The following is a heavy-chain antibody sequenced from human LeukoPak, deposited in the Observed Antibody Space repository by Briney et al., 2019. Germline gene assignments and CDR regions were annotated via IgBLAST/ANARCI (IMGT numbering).Heavy chain of an antibody. J-gene: IGHJ3*02. CDR3: AGMFVVVRPDAFNI. D-gene: IGHD2-21*01. Sequence: SETLSLTCNVSGYSISGYSWSWIRQPPGKGLEWIGNIYYGGSTSYNPSLKSRVTISIDTSNNLFSLNLRSVTAADTAVYYCAGMFVVVRPDAFNIWGQGTMVTVSS. V-gene: IGHV4-59*01. CDR2: IYYGGST. CDR1: GYSISGYS.